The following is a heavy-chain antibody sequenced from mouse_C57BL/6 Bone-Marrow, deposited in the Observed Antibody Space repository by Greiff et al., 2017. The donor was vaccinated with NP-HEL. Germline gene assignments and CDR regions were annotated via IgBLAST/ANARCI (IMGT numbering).Heavy chain of an antibody. CDR3: ARASFITTAN. Sequence: QVQLQQPGAELVKPGASVKLFCKASGYTFTSYWMQWVKQRPGQGLEWIGEIDPSDSYTNYNQKFKGKATLTVDTSSSTAYMQLSSLTSEDSAVYYCARASFITTANWGQGTLVTVSA. CDR1: GYTFTSYW. CDR2: IDPSDSYT. D-gene: IGHD1-1*01. J-gene: IGHJ3*01. V-gene: IGHV1-50*01.